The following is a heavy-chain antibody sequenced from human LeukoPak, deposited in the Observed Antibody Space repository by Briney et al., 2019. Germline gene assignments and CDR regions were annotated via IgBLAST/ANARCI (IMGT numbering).Heavy chain of an antibody. CDR3: AREWRSGYSSGWYDH. V-gene: IGHV3-53*01. CDR1: GFTVSSNY. CDR2: IYSGGST. Sequence: GGPLRLSCAASGFTVSSNYMSWVRQAPGKGLEWVSVIYSGGSTYYADSVKGRFTISRDNSKNTLYLQMNSLRAEDTAVYYCAREWRSGYSSGWYDHWGQGTLVTVSS. D-gene: IGHD6-19*01. J-gene: IGHJ5*02.